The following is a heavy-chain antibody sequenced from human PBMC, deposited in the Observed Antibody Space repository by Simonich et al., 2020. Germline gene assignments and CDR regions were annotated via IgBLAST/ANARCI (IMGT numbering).Heavy chain of an antibody. V-gene: IGHV3-21*01. CDR3: AGGVYCSSTSCSTYYYYGMDV. D-gene: IGHD2-2*01. J-gene: IGHJ6*02. CDR1: GFTFSSYS. CDR2: ISSSSSYI. Sequence: EVQLVESGGGLVKPGGSLRLSCAASGFTFSSYSMNWVRQAPGKGLEWVSSISSSSSYIYYADSVKGRFTIARDNAKNSRYRQMNSLRAEDTAVYYCAGGVYCSSTSCSTYYYYGMDVWGQGTTVTVSS.